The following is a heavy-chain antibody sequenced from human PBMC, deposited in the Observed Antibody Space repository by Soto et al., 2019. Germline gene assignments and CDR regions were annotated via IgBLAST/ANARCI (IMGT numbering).Heavy chain of an antibody. Sequence: ASVKVSCKVSGYTLTELSMHWVRQAPGKGLEWMGGFDPEDGETIYAQKFQGRVTMTEDTSTDTAYMELSSLRSEDTAVYYCATDSMVRGRTAFDIWGQGTMVTVSS. J-gene: IGHJ3*02. CDR2: FDPEDGET. D-gene: IGHD3-10*01. CDR3: ATDSMVRGRTAFDI. CDR1: GYTLTELS. V-gene: IGHV1-24*01.